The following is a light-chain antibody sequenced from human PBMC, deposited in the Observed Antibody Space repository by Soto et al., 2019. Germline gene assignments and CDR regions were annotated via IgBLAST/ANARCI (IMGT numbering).Light chain of an antibody. CDR2: KAS. Sequence: DIPMTQSPSTLSASVGDRVTITCRARQSISSWLAWYQQNPGKAPKPLIYKASSLESGVPSRFSGSGSGTEFTLTISSLQPDDFATYYCQQYNSYPYTFGQGTKLEIK. CDR3: QQYNSYPYT. J-gene: IGKJ2*01. CDR1: QSISSW. V-gene: IGKV1-5*03.